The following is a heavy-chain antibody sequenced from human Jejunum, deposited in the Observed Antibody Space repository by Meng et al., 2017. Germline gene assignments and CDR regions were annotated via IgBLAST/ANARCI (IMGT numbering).Heavy chain of an antibody. CDR3: ARPPPRHDAFDI. CDR1: GFSFSSYW. V-gene: IGHV3-7*01. CDR2: IKQDGSQK. Sequence: GGSLRLSCAASGFSFSSYWMIWVRQAPGKGLEWVANIKQDGSQKDYVDSVKGRFTISRDNAKNSLYLQMNSLRGEDTGVYYCARPPPRHDAFDIWGQGTVVTVSS. J-gene: IGHJ3*02.